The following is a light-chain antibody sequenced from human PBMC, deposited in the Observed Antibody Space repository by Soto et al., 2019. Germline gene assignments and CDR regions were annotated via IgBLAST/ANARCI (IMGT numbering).Light chain of an antibody. V-gene: IGLV2-14*01. Sequence: QSALTQPASVSGSPGQSITISCTGTNSDVGGYNYVSWYQQHPGKAPKFMIYDVSSRPSGVSDRFSGSKSGNTASLTVSGLQAEDEADYFCRSYTSSNTRQIVFGTG. CDR2: DVS. CDR3: RSYTSSNTRQIV. J-gene: IGLJ1*01. CDR1: NSDVGGYNY.